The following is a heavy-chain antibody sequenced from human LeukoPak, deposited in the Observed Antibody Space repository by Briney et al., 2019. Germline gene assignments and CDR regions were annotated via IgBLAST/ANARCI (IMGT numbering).Heavy chain of an antibody. CDR3: TRGDPDF. D-gene: IGHD3-3*01. CDR2: INQDGSAK. J-gene: IGHJ4*02. V-gene: IGHV3-7*01. CDR1: GFTFSNYW. Sequence: GGSLRPSCAASGFTFSNYWMQWVRQAPGKGLEWVANINQDGSAKYYVDSVKGRFTISKDSAKNSLYLQMNSLRVDDTAVYYCTRGDPDFWGQGTLVTVSS.